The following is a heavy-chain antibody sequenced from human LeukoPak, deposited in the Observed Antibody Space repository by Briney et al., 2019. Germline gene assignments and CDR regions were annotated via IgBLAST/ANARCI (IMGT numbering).Heavy chain of an antibody. CDR3: ARQGWVAGTTAFDI. CDR1: GYSFTTHW. CDR2: IYPGDSDT. Sequence: GESLKISCQVSGYSFTTHWIGWVRQMPGKGLEWMGIIYPGDSDTRYSPSFQGQVTISADKSISTAYLQWSSLKASDTAMYYCARQGWVAGTTAFDIWGQGTMVTVSS. V-gene: IGHV5-51*01. D-gene: IGHD6-19*01. J-gene: IGHJ3*02.